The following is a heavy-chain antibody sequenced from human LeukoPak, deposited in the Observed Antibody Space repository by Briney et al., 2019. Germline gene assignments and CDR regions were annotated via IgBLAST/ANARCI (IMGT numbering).Heavy chain of an antibody. CDR3: AREAYGSGSYWSPNWFDP. J-gene: IGHJ5*02. CDR1: GFTFSSYW. CDR2: IKQDGSEK. V-gene: IGHV3-7*03. D-gene: IGHD3-10*01. Sequence: GGSLRLSCAASGFTFSSYWMSWVRQDPGKGLEWVANIKQDGSEKYYVDSVKGRFTISRDNAKNSLYLQMNSLRAEDTAVYYCAREAYGSGSYWSPNWFDPWGQGTLVTVSS.